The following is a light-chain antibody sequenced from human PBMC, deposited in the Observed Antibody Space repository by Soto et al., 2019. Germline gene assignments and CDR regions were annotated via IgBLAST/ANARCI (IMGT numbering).Light chain of an antibody. V-gene: IGKV1-5*03. J-gene: IGKJ1*01. CDR1: HSINSW. CDR3: QQFNSYPWT. Sequence: DIPMTQSPSTLSASVGDRVTITCRASHSINSWLAWYQQKPGKAPKLLIYKASSLQSGVPSRFSGSGSGTEFTLTISSLQPDDLATYYCQQFNSYPWTVGQGTKVEIK. CDR2: KAS.